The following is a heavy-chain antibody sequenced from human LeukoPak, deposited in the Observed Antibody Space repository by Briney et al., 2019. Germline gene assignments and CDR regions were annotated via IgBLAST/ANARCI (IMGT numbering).Heavy chain of an antibody. CDR3: AKALNYYGSGSYYNH. V-gene: IGHV3-23*01. CDR2: ISGSGGST. CDR1: GFTFSSYS. D-gene: IGHD3-10*01. J-gene: IGHJ5*02. Sequence: GGSLILSCAASGFTFSSYSMNWVRQAPGKGLEWVSAISGSGGSTYYADSVKGRFTISRDNSKNTLYLQMNSLRAEDTAVYYCAKALNYYGSGSYYNHWGQGTLVTVSS.